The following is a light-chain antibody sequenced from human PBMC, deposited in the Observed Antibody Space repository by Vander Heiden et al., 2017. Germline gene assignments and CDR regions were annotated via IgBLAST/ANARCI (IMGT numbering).Light chain of an antibody. CDR2: HAS. V-gene: IGKV3-11*01. J-gene: IGKJ5*01. Sequence: IVLTQSPATLSLSPGERATLSCRASQSVGSYLAWYQQKPGQAPRLLIYHASNRATGIPARFSGSGSGTDFTLTISSLEPEDCTVYFCQQRSNRITFGQGTRLEIK. CDR1: QSVGSY. CDR3: QQRSNRIT.